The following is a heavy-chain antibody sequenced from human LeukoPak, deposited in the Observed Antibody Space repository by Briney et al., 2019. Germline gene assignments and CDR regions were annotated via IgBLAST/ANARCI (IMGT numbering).Heavy chain of an antibody. D-gene: IGHD5-24*01. V-gene: IGHV3-23*01. CDR3: AKDPRRDGYNSKLDY. CDR2: ISGSGGST. CDR1: GFTFSSYA. Sequence: PGGSLRLSCAASGFTFSSYAMSWVRQAPGKGLEWVSAISGSGGSTYYADSVKGRFTISRDNSQNTLYLQMNSLRAEDTAVYYCAKDPRRDGYNSKLDYWGQGTLVTVSS. J-gene: IGHJ4*02.